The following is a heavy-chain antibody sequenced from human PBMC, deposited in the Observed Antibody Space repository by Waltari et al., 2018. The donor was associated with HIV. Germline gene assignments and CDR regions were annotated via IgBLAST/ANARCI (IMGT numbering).Heavy chain of an antibody. J-gene: IGHJ4*02. CDR2: IIPIFGTA. CDR3: ARVRGWLRDYGSGSYYN. D-gene: IGHD3-10*01. V-gene: IGHV1-69*06. Sequence: QVQLVQSGAEVKKPGSSVKVSCKASGGTFSSYAISWVRQAPGQGLEWMGGIIPIFGTANYAQKFQGRVTITADKSTSTAYMELSSLRSEDTAVYYCARVRGWLRDYGSGSYYNWGQGTLVTVSS. CDR1: GGTFSSYA.